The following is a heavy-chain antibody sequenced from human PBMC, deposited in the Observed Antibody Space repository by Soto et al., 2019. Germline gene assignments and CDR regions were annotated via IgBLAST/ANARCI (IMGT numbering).Heavy chain of an antibody. Sequence: SETLSLTCAVSGGSISSGGYSWSWIRQPPGKGLEWIGYIYYSGSTNYNPSLKSRVAISVDTSKNQFSLKLSSVTAADTAVYYCARLYGLDAFDIWGQGTMVTVSS. CDR3: ARLYGLDAFDI. V-gene: IGHV4-61*08. J-gene: IGHJ3*02. CDR2: IYYSGST. D-gene: IGHD3-16*02. CDR1: GGSISSGGYS.